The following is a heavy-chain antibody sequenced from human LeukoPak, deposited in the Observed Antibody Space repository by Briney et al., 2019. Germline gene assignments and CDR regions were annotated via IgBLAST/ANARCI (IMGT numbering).Heavy chain of an antibody. D-gene: IGHD6-6*01. CDR1: GGSISRSSNY. CDR2: IDTSGRT. V-gene: IGHV4-61*02. CDR3: ARRVVAARPFDY. Sequence: PSETLSLTCSVSGGSISRSSNYWSWIRQPAGKGLEWIGRIDTSGRTNYDFSLRSRVAISVDTSKNQFSLKLSSVTAADTAVYYCARRVVAARPFDYWGQGTLVTVSS. J-gene: IGHJ4*02.